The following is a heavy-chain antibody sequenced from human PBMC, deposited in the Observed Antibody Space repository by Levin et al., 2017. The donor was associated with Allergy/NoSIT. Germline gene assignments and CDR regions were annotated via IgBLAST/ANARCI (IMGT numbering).Heavy chain of an antibody. CDR3: AKVSHYDILTGYYSHYYGMDV. V-gene: IGHV3-23*01. CDR2: ISGSGGST. D-gene: IGHD3-9*01. J-gene: IGHJ6*02. CDR1: GFTFSSYA. Sequence: GESLKISCAASGFTFSSYAMSWVRQAPGKGLEWVSAISGSGGSTYYADSVKGRFTISRDNSKNTLYLQMNSLRAEDTAVYYCAKVSHYDILTGYYSHYYGMDVWGQGTTVTVSS.